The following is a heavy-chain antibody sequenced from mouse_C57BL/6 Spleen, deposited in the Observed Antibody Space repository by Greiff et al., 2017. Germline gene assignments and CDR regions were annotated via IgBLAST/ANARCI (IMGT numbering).Heavy chain of an antibody. Sequence: VQLQQSGAELVRPGASVKLSCKASGYNFTGYYMNWVKQRPEQGLEWIGRIDPEDGDTDYAPKFQGKATLTADKSSNTAYLQLSSLTSEDTAVYYCTSKYPYAMDYWGQGTSVTVSS. D-gene: IGHD5-1*01. J-gene: IGHJ4*01. CDR3: TSKYPYAMDY. CDR1: GYNFTGYY. CDR2: IDPEDGDT. V-gene: IGHV14-1*01.